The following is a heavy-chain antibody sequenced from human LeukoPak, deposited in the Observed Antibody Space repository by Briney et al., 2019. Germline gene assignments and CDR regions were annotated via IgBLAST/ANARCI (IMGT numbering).Heavy chain of an antibody. V-gene: IGHV4-39*01. Sequence: SETLSLTCTVSSDSISSNNYYWGWIRQPPGKGLEWIGSIYYSGNTYYNPSLKSRVTISVDTSKNQFSLKLSSVTAADTAVYYCARRRYDFWSGYLGPVDYWGQGTLVTVSS. CDR2: IYYSGNT. D-gene: IGHD3-3*01. CDR1: SDSISSNNYY. J-gene: IGHJ4*02. CDR3: ARRRYDFWSGYLGPVDY.